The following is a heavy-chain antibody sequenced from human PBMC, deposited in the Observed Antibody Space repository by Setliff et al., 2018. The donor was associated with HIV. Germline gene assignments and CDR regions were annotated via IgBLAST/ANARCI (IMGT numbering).Heavy chain of an antibody. CDR3: ARGVRGVIIDWYYFDY. V-gene: IGHV4-59*01. Sequence: ASETLPLTCTVSGGSISSYYWSWIRQPPGKGLEWIGYIYYSGSTNYNPSLKSRVTISVDTSKNQFSLKLSSVTAADTAVYYCARGVRGVIIDWYYFDYWGQGTLVTVSS. J-gene: IGHJ4*02. CDR2: IYYSGST. D-gene: IGHD3-10*01. CDR1: GGSISSYY.